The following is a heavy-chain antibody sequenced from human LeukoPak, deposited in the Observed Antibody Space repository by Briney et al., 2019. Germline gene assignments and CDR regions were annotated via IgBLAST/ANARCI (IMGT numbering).Heavy chain of an antibody. D-gene: IGHD1-26*01. CDR1: GFTFSSYA. J-gene: IGHJ3*02. CDR2: ISYDGSNK. V-gene: IGHV3-30-3*01. CDR3: ARDSAIADAFDI. Sequence: PRGSLRLSCAASGFTFSSYAMHWVRQAPGKGLEWEAVISYDGSNKYYADSVKGRFTISRDNSKNTLYLQMNSLRAEDTAVYYCARDSAIADAFDIWGQGTMVTVSS.